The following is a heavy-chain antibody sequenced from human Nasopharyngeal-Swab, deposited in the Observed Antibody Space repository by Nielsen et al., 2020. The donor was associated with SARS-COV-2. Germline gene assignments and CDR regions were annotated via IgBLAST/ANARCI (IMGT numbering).Heavy chain of an antibody. CDR3: AKAPYLRGLDV. CDR2: INPDGNTI. Sequence: GESLKISCAASGFSLSSYWMHWVRQAPGKGLSWVSRINPDGNTINYADSVKGRFTISRDTAKNTLYLQMSSLRVEDTALYYCAKAPYLRGLDVWGQGTTVTVSS. J-gene: IGHJ6*02. D-gene: IGHD2-21*01. V-gene: IGHV3-74*01. CDR1: GFSLSSYW.